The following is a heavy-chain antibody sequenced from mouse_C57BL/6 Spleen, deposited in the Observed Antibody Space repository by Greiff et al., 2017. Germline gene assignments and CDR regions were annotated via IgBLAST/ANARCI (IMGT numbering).Heavy chain of an antibody. Sequence: VQLQQPGAELVKPGASVKLSCKASGYTFTSYWMHWVKQRPGQGLEWIGMIHPNSGSTNYNEKFKSKATLTVDKSSSAAYMQLSSLTSEDSAVYYCATEYITTVVRYFDVWGTGTTVTVSS. V-gene: IGHV1-64*01. CDR1: GYTFTSYW. CDR3: ATEYITTVVRYFDV. D-gene: IGHD1-1*02. J-gene: IGHJ1*03. CDR2: IHPNSGST.